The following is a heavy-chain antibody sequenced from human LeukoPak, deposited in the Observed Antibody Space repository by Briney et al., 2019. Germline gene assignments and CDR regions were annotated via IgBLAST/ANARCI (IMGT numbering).Heavy chain of an antibody. J-gene: IGHJ4*02. CDR3: ARSGDCSGGTCFTGG. V-gene: IGHV6-1*01. D-gene: IGHD2-15*01. Sequence: SQTLSLTCAISGDSVSSNSAAWNWIRQSPSRGLEWLGRTYYRSKWYNDYAESVKSRIIIKPETSKNQFSLQLNSVTPEGTAVYYCARSGDCSGGTCFTGGWGQGTLVTVAS. CDR2: TYYRSKWYN. CDR1: GDSVSSNSAA.